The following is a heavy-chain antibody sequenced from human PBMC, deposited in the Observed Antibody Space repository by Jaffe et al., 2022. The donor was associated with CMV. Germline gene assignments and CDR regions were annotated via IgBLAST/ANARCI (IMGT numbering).Heavy chain of an antibody. CDR2: INPSGGST. Sequence: QVQLVQSGAEVKKPGASVKVSCKASGYTFTSYYMHWVRQAPGQGLEWMGIINPSGGSTSYAQKFQGRVTMTRDTSTSTVYMELSSLRSEDTAVYYCAREVSGGYSGYDWPDAFDIWGQGTMVTVSS. D-gene: IGHD5-12*01. J-gene: IGHJ3*02. V-gene: IGHV1-46*01. CDR3: AREVSGGYSGYDWPDAFDI. CDR1: GYTFTSYY.